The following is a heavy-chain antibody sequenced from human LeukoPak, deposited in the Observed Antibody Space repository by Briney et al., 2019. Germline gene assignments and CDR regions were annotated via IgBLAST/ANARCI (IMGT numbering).Heavy chain of an antibody. CDR1: GYTFTGYY. J-gene: IGHJ4*02. CDR2: INANSGGT. CDR3: ARDGHGGNSFDF. D-gene: IGHD4-23*01. Sequence: EASVKVSCKASGYTFTGYYMHWVRQAPGQGGEWMGWINANSGGTDYAQKFQDRVTMTRDTSISTAYMELSRLTSDDTAVYYCARDGHGGNSFDFWGQGTLVTVSS. V-gene: IGHV1-2*02.